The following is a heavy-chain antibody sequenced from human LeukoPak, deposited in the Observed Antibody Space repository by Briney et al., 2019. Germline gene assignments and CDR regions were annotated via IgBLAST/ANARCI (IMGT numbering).Heavy chain of an antibody. D-gene: IGHD3-10*01. Sequence: PGGSLRLSCAASGFTFSTYAMSWVRQAPGKGLEWVSVISGSGDTTYYADSVKGRFTISRDNSQNTLYLQMNRMRAEDTAVYYCARGSLAGITMVRGVIPEAFDIWGQGTMVTVSS. V-gene: IGHV3-23*01. CDR3: ARGSLAGITMVRGVIPEAFDI. J-gene: IGHJ3*02. CDR2: ISGSGDTT. CDR1: GFTFSTYA.